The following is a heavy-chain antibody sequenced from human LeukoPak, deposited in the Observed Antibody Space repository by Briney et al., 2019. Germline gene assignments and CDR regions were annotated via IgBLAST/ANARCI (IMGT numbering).Heavy chain of an antibody. J-gene: IGHJ5*02. CDR2: IYYNGST. D-gene: IGHD5-18*01. CDR1: GASVISFS. CDR3: ARGLGTIQLWLRGNWFDP. Sequence: SETLSLTCTVSGASVISFSWSWIRQPPGKGLEWIGYIYYNGSTNYNPSLKSRVTISVDTSKNQFSLKLSSVTAADTAVYYCARGLGTIQLWLRGNWFDPWGQGTLVTVSS. V-gene: IGHV4-59*02.